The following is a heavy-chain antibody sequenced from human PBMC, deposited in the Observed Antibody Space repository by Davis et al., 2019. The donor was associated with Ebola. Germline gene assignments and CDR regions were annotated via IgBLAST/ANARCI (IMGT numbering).Heavy chain of an antibody. CDR2: INHSGST. V-gene: IGHV4-34*01. D-gene: IGHD2-2*01. CDR1: GGSSSGYY. J-gene: IGHJ5*02. Sequence: MPSETLSLTCAVYGGSSSGYYWSWIRQHPGKGLEWIGEINHSGSTNYNPSLKSRVTISVDKSKNQFSLKLSSVTAADTAVYYCARDEGPAAMRDNWFDPWGQGTLVTVSS. CDR3: ARDEGPAAMRDNWFDP.